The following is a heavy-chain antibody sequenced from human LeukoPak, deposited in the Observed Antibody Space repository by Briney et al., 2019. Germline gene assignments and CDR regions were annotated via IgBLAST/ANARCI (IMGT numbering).Heavy chain of an antibody. J-gene: IGHJ4*02. V-gene: IGHV3-23*01. Sequence: GGSLRLSCAASGFTFSSYAVSWVRQAPGKGLEWVSSISGSGGSTYSADSVRGRFTISRDNSKNTLYLQMNSLRAEDTALYYCAKDRSCTNDICHGDFDYWGQGTLVTVSS. CDR3: AKDRSCTNDICHGDFDY. D-gene: IGHD2-8*01. CDR2: ISGSGGST. CDR1: GFTFSSYA.